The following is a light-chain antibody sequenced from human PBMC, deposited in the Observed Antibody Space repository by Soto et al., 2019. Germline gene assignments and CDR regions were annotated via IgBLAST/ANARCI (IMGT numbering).Light chain of an antibody. Sequence: DIEMTQSPSSGAGSLVDGVTVTFRASQGISSWLAWYQQKPGKAPKLLIYAASSLQSGVPSRFSGSGSGTDFTLTISSLQPEDFATYYCQQLNSSPITFGQGTRLEIK. J-gene: IGKJ5*01. CDR3: QQLNSSPIT. V-gene: IGKV1D-12*01. CDR1: QGISSW. CDR2: AAS.